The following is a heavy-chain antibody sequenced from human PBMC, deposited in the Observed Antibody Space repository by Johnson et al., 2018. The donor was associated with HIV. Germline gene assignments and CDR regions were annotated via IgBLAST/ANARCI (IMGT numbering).Heavy chain of an antibody. V-gene: IGHV3-11*01. Sequence: QVQLVESGGGLVKPRGSLRLSCAASGFIFRDYYMSWIRQAPGKGLEWVSYISSSGSSIYYADSVKGRFTISRDNAKKSLYLQMNSLRAEDTALYYCATHYYDSINAFDIWGQGTMVTVSS. CDR1: GFIFRDYY. CDR2: ISSSGSSI. J-gene: IGHJ3*02. D-gene: IGHD3-22*01. CDR3: ATHYYDSINAFDI.